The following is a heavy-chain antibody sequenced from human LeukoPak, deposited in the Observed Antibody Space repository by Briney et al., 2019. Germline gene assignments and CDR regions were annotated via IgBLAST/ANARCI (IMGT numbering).Heavy chain of an antibody. CDR3: ASRTLGYSFDY. D-gene: IGHD5-18*01. V-gene: IGHV4-39*07. J-gene: IGHJ4*02. Sequence: PSETLSLTCTVSGGSISSSNHYWGWIRQPPGKGLEWIGSAYYSGITYQNPSLKSRVSISVDTSKNQFSLKLSPVTAADTAVYYCASRTLGYSFDYWGQGTLVTVSS. CDR2: AYYSGIT. CDR1: GGSISSSNHY.